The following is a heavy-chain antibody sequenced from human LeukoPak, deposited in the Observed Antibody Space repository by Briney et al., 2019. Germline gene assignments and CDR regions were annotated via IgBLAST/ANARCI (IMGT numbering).Heavy chain of an antibody. V-gene: IGHV1-2*06. D-gene: IGHD2-2*01. Sequence: GASVKVSCKVVAYDFTGYHIHWVRPAPGQGPEWMGRLNPNTGHAVYAFKFQGRVTITRDTSSSTAYMELSRLRSGDTAVYYCARLFVVVPAPTSMDVWGKGTTVTVSS. CDR2: LNPNTGHA. CDR3: ARLFVVVPAPTSMDV. J-gene: IGHJ6*03. CDR1: AYDFTGYH.